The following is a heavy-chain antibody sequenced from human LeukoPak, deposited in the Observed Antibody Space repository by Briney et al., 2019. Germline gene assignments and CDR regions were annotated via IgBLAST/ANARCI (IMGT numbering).Heavy chain of an antibody. Sequence: PSETLSLTCTVSGGSISSSSYYWGWIRQPPGKGLEWIGSIYYSGSTYYNPSLKSRVTISVDTSKNQFSLKLSSVTAADTAVYYCARCFRPTVTTPGWFDPWGQGTLVTVSS. CDR3: ARCFRPTVTTPGWFDP. CDR1: GGSISSSSYY. J-gene: IGHJ5*02. D-gene: IGHD4-17*01. CDR2: IYYSGST. V-gene: IGHV4-39*01.